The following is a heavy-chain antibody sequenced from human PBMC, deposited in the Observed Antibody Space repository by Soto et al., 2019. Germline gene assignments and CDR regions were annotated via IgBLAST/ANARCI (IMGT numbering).Heavy chain of an antibody. CDR2: IFHSGSS. CDR3: VRGGIAGHWFDP. D-gene: IGHD2-15*01. J-gene: IGHJ5*02. V-gene: IGHV4-31*03. Sequence: QVQLQESGPGLVKPSQTLSLTCSVSRAFINSGGFYYSWIRQPPGKGLEWLGYIFHSGSSLYNPSLRGXXTXSXXTSRNQLSLHLTSVTAADTAVYYCVRGGIAGHWFDPWGQGILVTVSS. CDR1: RAFINSGGFY.